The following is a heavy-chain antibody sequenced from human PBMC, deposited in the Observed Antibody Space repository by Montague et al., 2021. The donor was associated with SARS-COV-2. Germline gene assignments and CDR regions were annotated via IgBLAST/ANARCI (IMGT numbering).Heavy chain of an antibody. Sequence: SETLSLTCTVSGDSMRSSYWNWIRQPQGKGLEYIGYTYYSGVANYNPSLRSRVTISLDTSKNQFSLNLRSVTAADTAVYYCARSVVGGTYRHTRWFDPWGQGTLVTVFS. D-gene: IGHD3-16*02. V-gene: IGHV4-59*13. J-gene: IGHJ5*02. CDR2: TYYSGVA. CDR3: ARSVVGGTYRHTRWFDP. CDR1: GDSMRSSY.